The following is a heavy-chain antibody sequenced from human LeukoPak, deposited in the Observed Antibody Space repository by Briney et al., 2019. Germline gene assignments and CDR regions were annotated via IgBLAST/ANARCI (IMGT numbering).Heavy chain of an antibody. CDR3: ARVSGESHKRGDCSRTSCYGAFDI. D-gene: IGHD2-2*01. V-gene: IGHV1-69*05. CDR1: GGTFSSYA. Sequence: SVKVSCKASGGTFSSYAISWVRQAPGQGLEWMGGIIPIFGTANYAQKFQGRVTITTDESTSTAYMELSSLRSEDTAVYYCARVSGESHKRGDCSRTSCYGAFDIWGQGTMVTVSS. CDR2: IIPIFGTA. J-gene: IGHJ3*02.